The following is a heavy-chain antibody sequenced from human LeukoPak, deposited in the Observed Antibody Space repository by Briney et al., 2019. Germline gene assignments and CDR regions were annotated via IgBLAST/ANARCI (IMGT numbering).Heavy chain of an antibody. Sequence: PGGSLRLSCAASGFTFSTYAMNWVRRAPGKGLEWVSSINGGGGSTYYADSVKGRFTISRDNSKSTLYIQMNSLRAEDTAVYYCARAKPKNMVRGLIMRRESRYYFDYWGQGTLVTVSS. J-gene: IGHJ4*02. V-gene: IGHV3-23*01. CDR2: INGGGGST. CDR1: GFTFSTYA. D-gene: IGHD3-10*01. CDR3: ARAKPKNMVRGLIMRRESRYYFDY.